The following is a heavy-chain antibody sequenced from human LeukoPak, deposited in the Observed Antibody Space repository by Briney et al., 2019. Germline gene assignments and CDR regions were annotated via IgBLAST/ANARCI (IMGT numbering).Heavy chain of an antibody. Sequence: GSLRLSCAASGFTFSSYEMNWVRQAPGKGLEWISYISTTGSTILYADSVKGRFTISRDNAKNSLYLEMHSLRAEDTAIYYCARFDILLTSAAKGGVYNWFDPWGQGTLVTVSS. CDR1: GFTFSSYE. CDR3: ARFDILLTSAAKGGVYNWFDP. V-gene: IGHV3-48*03. CDR2: ISTTGSTI. D-gene: IGHD2-2*01. J-gene: IGHJ5*02.